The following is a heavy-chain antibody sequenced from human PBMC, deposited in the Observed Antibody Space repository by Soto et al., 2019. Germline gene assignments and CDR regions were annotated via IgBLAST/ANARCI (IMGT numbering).Heavy chain of an antibody. CDR3: VQSRCGGDCLQIYSSHPYYGLDV. D-gene: IGHD2-21*02. V-gene: IGHV2-5*02. J-gene: IGHJ6*02. Sequence: QITLKESGPTLVKPTQTLTLTCTFSGLSLRTTGVGVGWVRQPPGKALEWLALLYWDEDKRYSPSLKSRLTITKDTSEKQVVLTMTNMDTVDTATYYCVQSRCGGDCLQIYSSHPYYGLDVWGQGTTVTVSS. CDR2: LYWDEDK. CDR1: GLSLRTTGVG.